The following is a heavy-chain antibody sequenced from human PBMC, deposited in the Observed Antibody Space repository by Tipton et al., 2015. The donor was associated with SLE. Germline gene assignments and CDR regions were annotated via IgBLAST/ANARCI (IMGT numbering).Heavy chain of an antibody. Sequence: TLSLTCTVSDVSISSGSYCWSWIRQPAGKGLEYIGRMYASGTTNYNPSLKSRVSISGDTSKNHFSLELRSVTAADTAVYYCARGYCSSPNCYEYYYSLDVWGKGTTITVSP. CDR1: DVSISSGSYC. V-gene: IGHV4-61*02. CDR3: ARGYCSSPNCYEYYYSLDV. CDR2: MYASGTT. D-gene: IGHD2-2*01. J-gene: IGHJ6*04.